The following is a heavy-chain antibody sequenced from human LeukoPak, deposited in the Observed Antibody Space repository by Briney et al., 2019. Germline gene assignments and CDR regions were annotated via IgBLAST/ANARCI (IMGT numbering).Heavy chain of an antibody. V-gene: IGHV4-34*01. J-gene: IGHJ6*03. CDR2: INHSGST. Sequence: SETLSLTCAVYVGSLSGYYCSWIRQPPGKGLEWIGEINHSGSTNYNPSLKSRVTISVDTSKNQFSLRLSSVTAADTAVYYCARGVMAPVYYYYYYMDVWGKGTTVTVSS. CDR1: VGSLSGYY. CDR3: ARGVMAPVYYYYYYMDV. D-gene: IGHD5-24*01.